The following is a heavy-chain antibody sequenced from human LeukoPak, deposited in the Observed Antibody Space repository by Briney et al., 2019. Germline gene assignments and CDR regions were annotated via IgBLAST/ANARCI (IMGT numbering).Heavy chain of an antibody. V-gene: IGHV4-34*01. D-gene: IGHD3-22*01. CDR2: TNHSGST. CDR3: SRYKTSGYFWKYAFDI. CDR1: GGSFGGFY. Sequence: SETLSLTCAVYGGSFGGFYWNWIRQPPGKGLEWIGETNHSGSTNSNPTLKSRVTISVDTSKNQFSLKLNSVTAADTAVYYCSRYKTSGYFWKYAFDIWGQGTMVTVSS. J-gene: IGHJ3*02.